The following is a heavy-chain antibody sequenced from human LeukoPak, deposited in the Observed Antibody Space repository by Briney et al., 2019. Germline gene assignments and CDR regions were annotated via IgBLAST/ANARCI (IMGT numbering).Heavy chain of an antibody. J-gene: IGHJ4*02. Sequence: ASVKVSCKASGYTFTTHAMTWVRQAPGQGLEWMGWINTDTGNPTYAQGFTGQVVFSLDTSVNTAYLQINSLKAKDTAVYYCARLALGVNYFDYWGQGTLVTVSS. CDR2: INTDTGNP. V-gene: IGHV7-4-1*02. CDR3: ARLALGVNYFDY. CDR1: GYTFTTHA. D-gene: IGHD2-8*02.